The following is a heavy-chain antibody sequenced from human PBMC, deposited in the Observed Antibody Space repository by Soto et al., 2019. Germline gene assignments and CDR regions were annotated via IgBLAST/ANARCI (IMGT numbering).Heavy chain of an antibody. J-gene: IGHJ6*02. CDR1: GYTFTGYY. V-gene: IGHV1-2*02. Sequence: GASVKVSCKASGYTFTGYYMHWVRQAPGQGLEWMGWINPNSGGTNYAQEFQGRVTMTRDTSISTAYMELSRLRSDDTAVYYCARGERHGYGDHYYYGMDVWGQGTTVTVSS. CDR3: ARGERHGYGDHYYYGMDV. D-gene: IGHD5-12*01. CDR2: INPNSGGT.